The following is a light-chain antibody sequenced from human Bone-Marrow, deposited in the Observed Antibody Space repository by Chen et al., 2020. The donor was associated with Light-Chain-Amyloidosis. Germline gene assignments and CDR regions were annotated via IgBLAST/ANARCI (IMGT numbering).Light chain of an antibody. Sequence: SYALTHPPPVSVSPGQTARITCSGDDLPTQYAYWYQQKPGQAPLLVIHRDTERPSGISERFSGASSGTTATLTISGVQAEDEADYHCQSADSSGTYEVVFGGGTKLTVL. J-gene: IGLJ2*01. CDR1: DLPTQY. CDR2: RDT. V-gene: IGLV3-25*03. CDR3: QSADSSGTYEVV.